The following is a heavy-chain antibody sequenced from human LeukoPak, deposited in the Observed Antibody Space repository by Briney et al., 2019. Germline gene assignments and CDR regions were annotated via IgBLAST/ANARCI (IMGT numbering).Heavy chain of an antibody. J-gene: IGHJ5*02. V-gene: IGHV4-34*01. D-gene: IGHD3-10*01. CDR3: ARGFTMVRGVIITYDWFDP. CDR2: INHSGST. Sequence: SETLSLTCAVYGGSFSGYHWSWIRQPPGKGLEWIGEINHSGSTNYIPSLKSRVTISLDTSKNQFSLKLSSVTAADTAVYYCARGFTMVRGVIITYDWFDPWGQGTLVTVSS. CDR1: GGSFSGYH.